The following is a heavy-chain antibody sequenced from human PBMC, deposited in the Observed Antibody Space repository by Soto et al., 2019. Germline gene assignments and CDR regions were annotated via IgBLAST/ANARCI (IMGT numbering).Heavy chain of an antibody. J-gene: IGHJ3*02. V-gene: IGHV1-69*01. D-gene: IGHD4-17*01. Sequence: QVQLVQSGAEVKKPGSSVKVSCKASGGTFSSCAISWVRQAPGQGLEWMGGIIPILGTANYAQKFQGRVTITADESTSTAYMELSSLRSEDTAVYYCARVLPTVNTFITAFDIWGQGTMVTVSS. CDR1: GGTFSSCA. CDR3: ARVLPTVNTFITAFDI. CDR2: IIPILGTA.